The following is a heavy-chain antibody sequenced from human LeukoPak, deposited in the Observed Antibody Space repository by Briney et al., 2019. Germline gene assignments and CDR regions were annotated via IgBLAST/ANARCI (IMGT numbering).Heavy chain of an antibody. J-gene: IGHJ4*02. CDR2: IYYSGST. CDR1: GGSISSSSYY. D-gene: IGHD3-10*01. Sequence: SETLSLTCTVSGGSISSSSYYWGWPRQPPGKGLEWIGSIYYSGSTYYNPSLKSRVSISVDTSKNQFSLRLTSVTAADTAVYYCARIPLWFGEAGFDYWGQGTLVTVSS. V-gene: IGHV4-39*01. CDR3: ARIPLWFGEAGFDY.